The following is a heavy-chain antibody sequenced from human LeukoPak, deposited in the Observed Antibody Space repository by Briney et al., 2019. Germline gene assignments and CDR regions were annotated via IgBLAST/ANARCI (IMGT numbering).Heavy chain of an antibody. J-gene: IGHJ4*02. Sequence: GGSLRLSCAASGFTFSSYAMSWVRHAPGKALKWVSALTDSGANTYYAGSVKGRFTISRDNSMNTLYLQMNGLGAEDTAVYYCAKGTLRSCSGSICYPFDYWGQGTLVTVSS. CDR3: AKGTLRSCSGSICYPFDY. D-gene: IGHD2-15*01. CDR1: GFTFSSYA. CDR2: LTDSGANT. V-gene: IGHV3-23*01.